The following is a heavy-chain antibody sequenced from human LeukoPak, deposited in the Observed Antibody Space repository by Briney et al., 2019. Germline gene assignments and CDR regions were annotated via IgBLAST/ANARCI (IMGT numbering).Heavy chain of an antibody. J-gene: IGHJ4*02. V-gene: IGHV4-59*01. CDR3: ARGYDYYDSSGMFFDY. Sequence: SETLSLTRTVSGGSISSYYWSWIRQPPGKGLEWIGYIYYSGSTNYNPSLKSRVTISVDTSENQFSLKLSSVTAVDTAVYYCARGYDYYDSSGMFFDYWGQGTLVTVSS. CDR1: GGSISSYY. D-gene: IGHD3-22*01. CDR2: IYYSGST.